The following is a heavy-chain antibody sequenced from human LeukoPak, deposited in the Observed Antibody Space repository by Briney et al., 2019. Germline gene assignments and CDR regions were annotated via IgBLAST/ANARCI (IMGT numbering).Heavy chain of an antibody. CDR1: GYSFTCYW. V-gene: IGHV5-51*01. Sequence: GESLNISCQGPGYSFTCYWIGWVRQTPGKGLEWMGIIYPCGSDTRYSPSFQGQVTISADKSISTAYLQWRSLKATDTAMYYCARHQYGTLPRIDSWGQGTLVTVSS. CDR3: ARHQYGTLPRIDS. D-gene: IGHD6-6*01. J-gene: IGHJ4*02. CDR2: IYPCGSDT.